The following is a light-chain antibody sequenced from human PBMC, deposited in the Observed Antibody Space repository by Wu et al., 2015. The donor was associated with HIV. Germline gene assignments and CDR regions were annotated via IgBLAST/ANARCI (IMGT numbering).Light chain of an antibody. CDR3: QQYVTSIT. CDR2: GAS. CDR1: QSVTNNY. Sequence: EIALTQSPGTLSLSPGERATLSCRASQSVTNNYLAWYQQKPGQAPRVLIYGASSRATGIPDRFSGGGSGTDFSLTISRLEPEDFAVYYCQQYVTSITFGQGTRLEI. V-gene: IGKV3-20*01. J-gene: IGKJ5*01.